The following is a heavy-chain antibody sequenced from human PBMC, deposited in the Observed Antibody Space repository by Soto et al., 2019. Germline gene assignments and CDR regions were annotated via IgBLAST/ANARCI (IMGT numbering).Heavy chain of an antibody. V-gene: IGHV1-18*01. CDR2: ISAYNGNT. CDR1: GYTFTSYG. CDR3: ARVSTVWFGAYYYGMDV. Sequence: QVQLVQSGAEVKKPGASVKVSFKASGYTFTSYGINWVRHAPGQGLEWMGWISAYNGNTNYAPKLQGRVTMTTDTSTTTAYMELRSLRSDDTAVYYCARVSTVWFGAYYYGMDVWGQGTTVTVS. D-gene: IGHD3-10*01. J-gene: IGHJ6*02.